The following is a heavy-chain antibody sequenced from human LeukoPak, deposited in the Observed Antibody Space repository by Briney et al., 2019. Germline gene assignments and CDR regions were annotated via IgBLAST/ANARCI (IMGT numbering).Heavy chain of an antibody. V-gene: IGHV3-15*04. D-gene: IGHD2/OR15-2a*01. CDR1: GFTFSSYA. CDR3: TTLSGPLDV. J-gene: IGHJ6*02. CDR2: IASKTFGRTT. Sequence: GGSLRLSCAASGFTFSSYAMHWVRQAPGKGLEWVGRIASKTFGRTTDYAEPVKGRFTISRDESKNTLYLQMNSLKTDDTAVYYCTTLSGPLDVWGQGTTVTVSS.